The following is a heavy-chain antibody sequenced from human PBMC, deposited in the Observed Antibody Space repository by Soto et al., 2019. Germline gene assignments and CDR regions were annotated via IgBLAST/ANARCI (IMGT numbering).Heavy chain of an antibody. Sequence: PGGSLRLSCAASGFTFSSHGMSWVRQAPGKGLEWVSSISGSGGGTYVDSVKGRFTISRDNSKNTLYLQMNSLRAEDTAIYYCAKAGPLGSGWFADVWGQGTTVTVSS. CDR2: ISGSGGGT. CDR3: AKAGPLGSGWFADV. V-gene: IGHV3-23*01. J-gene: IGHJ6*02. D-gene: IGHD6-19*01. CDR1: GFTFSSHG.